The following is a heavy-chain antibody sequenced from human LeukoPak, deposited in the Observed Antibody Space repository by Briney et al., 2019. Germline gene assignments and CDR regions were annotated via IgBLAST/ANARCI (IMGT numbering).Heavy chain of an antibody. CDR3: ARDFYRSGSYFPGYGMDV. CDR2: IIPILGIA. Sequence: GASVKVSCKASGGTFSSYAISWVRQAPGQGLEWMGRIIPILGIANYAQKFQGRVTITADKSTSTAYMELSSLRSEDTAVYYCARDFYRSGSYFPGYGMDVWGQGTTVTVPS. J-gene: IGHJ6*02. CDR1: GGTFSSYA. D-gene: IGHD3-10*01. V-gene: IGHV1-69*04.